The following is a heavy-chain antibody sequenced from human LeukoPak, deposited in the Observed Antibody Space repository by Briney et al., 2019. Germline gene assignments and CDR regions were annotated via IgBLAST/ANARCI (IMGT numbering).Heavy chain of an antibody. CDR2: ISGSGGST. CDR3: ARALVVVISPFDY. V-gene: IGHV3-23*01. Sequence: GGSLRLSCAASGFTFSSYAMSWVRQAPGKGLEWVSAISGSGGSTYYADSVKGRFTISRDNSKNTLYLQMNSLRAEDTAVYYCARALVVVISPFDYWGQGTLVTVSS. J-gene: IGHJ4*02. D-gene: IGHD3-22*01. CDR1: GFTFSSYA.